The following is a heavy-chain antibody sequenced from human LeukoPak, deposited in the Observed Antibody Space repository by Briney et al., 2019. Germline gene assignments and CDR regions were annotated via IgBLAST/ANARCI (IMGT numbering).Heavy chain of an antibody. CDR3: ARDGYSSSSGYYMDV. Sequence: GGSLRLSCAASGFTFSSYWMSWVRQAPGKGLEWVAVISHDGSNKYNADSVKGRFTISRDNSKNTLYLQMNSLRAEDTAVYYCARDGYSSSSGYYMDVWGKGTTVTVSS. V-gene: IGHV3-30-3*01. D-gene: IGHD6-6*01. J-gene: IGHJ6*03. CDR2: ISHDGSNK. CDR1: GFTFSSYW.